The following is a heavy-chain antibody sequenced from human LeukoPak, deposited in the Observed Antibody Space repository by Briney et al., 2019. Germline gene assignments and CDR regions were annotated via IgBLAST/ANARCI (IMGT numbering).Heavy chain of an antibody. J-gene: IGHJ6*03. V-gene: IGHV1-8*01. CDR3: ARSFGSGYDYYYYFMDV. Sequence: ASVKVSCKASGNTFTSYDINWVRQATGQGLEWMGWMNPNSGNTGYAPKFQGRVTMTRNTSISTAYMELSSLRSEDTAVYFCARSFGSGYDYYYYFMDVWGKGTTVTVSS. CDR2: MNPNSGNT. D-gene: IGHD5-12*01. CDR1: GNTFTSYD.